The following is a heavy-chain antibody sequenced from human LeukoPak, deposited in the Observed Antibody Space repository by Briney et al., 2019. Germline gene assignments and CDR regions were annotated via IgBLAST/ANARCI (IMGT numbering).Heavy chain of an antibody. Sequence: SETLSLTCTVSGGSISSGGYYWSWIRQHPGKGLEWIGYIYYSGSTYYNPSLKSRVTISVDTSKNQFSLKLSSVTAADTAVYYCAREVVSGPPDYDILTGYYFDAFDIWGQGTMVTVSS. CDR2: IYYSGST. J-gene: IGHJ3*02. CDR1: GGSISSGGYY. CDR3: AREVVSGPPDYDILTGYYFDAFDI. V-gene: IGHV4-31*03. D-gene: IGHD3-9*01.